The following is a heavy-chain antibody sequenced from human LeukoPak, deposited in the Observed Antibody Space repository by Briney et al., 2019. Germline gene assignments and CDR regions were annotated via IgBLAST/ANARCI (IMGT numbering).Heavy chain of an antibody. V-gene: IGHV1-18*01. CDR1: GYTFTSYG. Sequence: GASVKVSCKASGYTFTSYGISWVRQAPGQGLEWMEWISAYNGNTNYAQKLQGKVTMTTDTSTSTAYMELRSLRSDDTAVYYCARRALLWFGELSYDYWGQGTLVTVSS. CDR3: ARRALLWFGELSYDY. CDR2: ISAYNGNT. D-gene: IGHD3-10*01. J-gene: IGHJ4*02.